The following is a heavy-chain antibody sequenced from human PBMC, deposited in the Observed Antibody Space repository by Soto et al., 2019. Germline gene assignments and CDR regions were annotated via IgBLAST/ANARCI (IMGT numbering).Heavy chain of an antibody. CDR3: ARDIVVVPAARTLDY. Sequence: SQTLSLTCAISGDSVSSNSAAWNWIRQSPSIGLEWLGRTYYRSKWYNDYAVSVKSRITINPDTSKSQFSLQLNSVTPEDTAVYYCARDIVVVPAARTLDYWGQGTLVTVSS. CDR1: GDSVSSNSAA. V-gene: IGHV6-1*01. D-gene: IGHD2-2*01. J-gene: IGHJ4*02. CDR2: TYYRSKWYN.